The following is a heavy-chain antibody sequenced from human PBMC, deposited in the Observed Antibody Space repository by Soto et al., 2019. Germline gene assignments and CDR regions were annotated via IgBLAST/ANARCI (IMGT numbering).Heavy chain of an antibody. CDR2: IYYSGST. V-gene: IGHV4-59*01. CDR1: GGSISSYY. CDR3: ARVVAHRSIKDYYDSSGYNFDY. Sequence: PSETLSLTCTVSGGSISSYYWSWIRQPPGKGLEWIGYIYYSGSTNYNPSLKSRVTISVDTSKNQFSLKLSSVTAADTAVYYCARVVAHRSIKDYYDSSGYNFDYWGQGTLVTVSS. J-gene: IGHJ4*02. D-gene: IGHD3-22*01.